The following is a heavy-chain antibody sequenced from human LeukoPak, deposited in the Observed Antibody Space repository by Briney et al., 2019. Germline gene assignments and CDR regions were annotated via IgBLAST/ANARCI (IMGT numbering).Heavy chain of an antibody. CDR2: IYPGDSDT. D-gene: IGHD6-19*01. V-gene: IGHV5-51*01. J-gene: IGHJ4*02. Sequence: GESLKISCKGSGYSFTSYWIGWVRQMPGKGMEWMGIIYPGDSDTRYSPSFQGQVTISADKSISTAYLQWSSPKASDTAMYYCARHKAVSDMAGHFDSWGQGTLVSVSS. CDR1: GYSFTSYW. CDR3: ARHKAVSDMAGHFDS.